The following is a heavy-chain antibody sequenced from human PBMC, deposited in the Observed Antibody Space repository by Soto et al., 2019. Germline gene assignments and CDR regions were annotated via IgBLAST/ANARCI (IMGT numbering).Heavy chain of an antibody. CDR2: IYYSGST. V-gene: IGHV4-31*03. Sequence: QVQLQESGPGLVKPSQTLSLTCTVSGGSISSGGYYWSWIRQHPEKGLEWIGYIYYSGSTYYNPSLKSRVTISVDTSKNQFSLKLSSVTAADTAVYYCARDGLELRSTRAFDIWGQGTMVTVSS. J-gene: IGHJ3*02. D-gene: IGHD1-7*01. CDR1: GGSISSGGYY. CDR3: ARDGLELRSTRAFDI.